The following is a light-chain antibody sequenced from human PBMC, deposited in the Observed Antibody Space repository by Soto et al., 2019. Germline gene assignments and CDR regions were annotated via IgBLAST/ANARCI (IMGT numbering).Light chain of an antibody. V-gene: IGLV1-44*01. CDR2: TND. CDR1: SSNIGSNT. Sequence: QSVLTQPPSASGTPGQRVTISCSGSSSNIGSNTVKWYQQFPETAPKLLIDTNDQRPSGVPDRFSGSKSGTSASLAISGLQSEDEADYYCATWDGSLNEVVFGGGTKLTVL. J-gene: IGLJ3*02. CDR3: ATWDGSLNEVV.